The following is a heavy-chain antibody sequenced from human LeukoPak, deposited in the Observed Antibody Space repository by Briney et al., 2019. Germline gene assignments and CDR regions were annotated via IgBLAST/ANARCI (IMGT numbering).Heavy chain of an antibody. D-gene: IGHD4-23*01. CDR3: AKDMGISKGMTTVVPDY. V-gene: IGHV3-74*01. J-gene: IGHJ4*02. CDR1: GFTFSSYW. Sequence: GGSLRLSCAASGFTFSSYWMHWVRQAPGKGLVWVSRSNSDGSSTNYADSVKGRCTISRDNAKNTLYLQMNSLRAEDTALYYCAKDMGISKGMTTVVPDYWGQGTLVTVSS. CDR2: SNSDGSST.